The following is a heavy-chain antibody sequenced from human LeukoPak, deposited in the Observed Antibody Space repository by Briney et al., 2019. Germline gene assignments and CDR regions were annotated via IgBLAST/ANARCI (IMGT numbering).Heavy chain of an antibody. D-gene: IGHD3-9*01. V-gene: IGHV3-7*01. CDR2: IKQDGSEK. J-gene: IGHJ4*02. CDR3: ARFSPGDYYDILTGYYNAYFDY. CDR1: GFTFSNYW. Sequence: GGSLRLSCAASGFTFSNYWMSWGRQAPGKGLEWVANIKQDGSEKYYVDSVKGRFIISRDNAKKLLYLQMNSLRAEDTAVYYCARFSPGDYYDILTGYYNAYFDYWGQGTLVTVSS.